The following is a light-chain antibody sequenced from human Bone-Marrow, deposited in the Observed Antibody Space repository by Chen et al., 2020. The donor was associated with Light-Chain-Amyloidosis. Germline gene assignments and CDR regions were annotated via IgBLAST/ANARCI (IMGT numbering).Light chain of an antibody. J-gene: IGLJ3*02. Sequence: QAVLTHPSSLSASPGASASLTCTLRSGLNVGAYRIYWYQQKPGSPPQFLLNYKSDPDKQQGSKVPSRFSGSKDVSANAGVLLISGLQSEDEADYYCMIWHNSAWEFGGGTKVTVL. CDR1: SGLNVGAYR. CDR3: MIWHNSAWE. V-gene: IGLV5-45*02. CDR2: YKSDPDK.